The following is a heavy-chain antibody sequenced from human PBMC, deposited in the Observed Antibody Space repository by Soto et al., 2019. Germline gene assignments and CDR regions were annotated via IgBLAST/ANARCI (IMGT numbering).Heavy chain of an antibody. Sequence: GGSLRLSCAASGFTFSSYGMHWVRQAPGKGLEWVAVISYDGSNKYYADSVKGRFTISRDNSKNTLYLQMNSLRAEDTAVYYCAKEGWAGTTLGAFDIWGQGTMVTVSS. CDR3: AKEGWAGTTLGAFDI. CDR2: ISYDGSNK. J-gene: IGHJ3*02. D-gene: IGHD1-7*01. V-gene: IGHV3-30*18. CDR1: GFTFSSYG.